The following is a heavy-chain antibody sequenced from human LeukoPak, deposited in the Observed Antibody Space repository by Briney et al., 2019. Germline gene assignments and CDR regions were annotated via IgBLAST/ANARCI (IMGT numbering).Heavy chain of an antibody. D-gene: IGHD3-9*01. J-gene: IGHJ4*02. V-gene: IGHV3-33*01. CDR2: IWYDGSNQ. CDR1: GFTFRNHG. CDR3: ARDRQLQYSDY. Sequence: GGSLRLSCAASGFTFRNHGMHWVRQAPGKGLEWVAVIWYDGSNQLYADSVKGRFTISRDNSKNTLHLQMNSLRAEDTAVYYCARDRQLQYSDYWGQGTLVTVSS.